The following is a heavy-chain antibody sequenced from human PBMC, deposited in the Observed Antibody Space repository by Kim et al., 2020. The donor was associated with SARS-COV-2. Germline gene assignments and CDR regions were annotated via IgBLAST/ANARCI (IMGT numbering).Heavy chain of an antibody. CDR1: GFTFGDYA. CDR2: ISWNSGSI. V-gene: IGHV3-9*01. Sequence: GGSLRLSCAASGFTFGDYAMHWVRQAPGKGLEWVSGISWNSGSIGYADSVKGRFTISRDNAKNSLYLQMNSLRAEDTALYYCAKGYRAVVVPAAPLWFDPWGQGTLVTVS. J-gene: IGHJ5*02. D-gene: IGHD2-2*01. CDR3: AKGYRAVVVPAAPLWFDP.